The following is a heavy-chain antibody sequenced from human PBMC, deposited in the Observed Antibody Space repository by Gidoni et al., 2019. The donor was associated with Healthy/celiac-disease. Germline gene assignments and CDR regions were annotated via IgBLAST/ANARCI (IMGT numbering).Heavy chain of an antibody. D-gene: IGHD3-3*01. J-gene: IGHJ4*02. CDR1: GFTFSSYA. Sequence: QVQLVESGGGVVQPGRSLRLSCAASGFTFSSYAMHWVRQAPGKGLEWVAVISYDGSNKYYADSVKGRFTISRDNSKNTLYLQMNSLRAEDTAVYYCARDSLLSRKEFPFWSGYHLDYWGQGTLVTVSS. CDR2: ISYDGSNK. CDR3: ARDSLLSRKEFPFWSGYHLDY. V-gene: IGHV3-30-3*01.